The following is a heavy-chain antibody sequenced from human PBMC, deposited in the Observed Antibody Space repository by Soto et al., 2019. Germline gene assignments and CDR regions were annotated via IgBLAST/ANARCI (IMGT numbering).Heavy chain of an antibody. CDR2: ISVKNGDT. D-gene: IGHD4-4*01. V-gene: IGHV1-18*01. Sequence: QVQLAQSGPELKKPGASLEVSCRASGYTFSNYGISWVRQVPGQGLEWMAWISVKNGDTNFAQKFQGRLSVTTDTPTSTAYLNLRSLRSDDTAVYYCARLTTLSSPKYRFYYYMDIWGKGTTVTVSS. CDR1: GYTFSNYG. CDR3: ARLTTLSSPKYRFYYYMDI. J-gene: IGHJ6*03.